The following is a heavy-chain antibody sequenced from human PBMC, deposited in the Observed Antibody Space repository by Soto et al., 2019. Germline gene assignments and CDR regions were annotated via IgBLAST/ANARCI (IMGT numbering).Heavy chain of an antibody. Sequence: QVQLQQWGAGLLKPSETLSLTCAVYGGFVSSGSYYWSWIRQPPGKGLEWIGEMSHSGGTHFNPSPKCRVTISVDTSKNQFSLKMSCVTAADTALYYCARVERGTATTVVDAFDIWGPGTMVTVSS. D-gene: IGHD1-1*01. CDR3: ARVERGTATTVVDAFDI. CDR2: MSHSGGT. V-gene: IGHV4-34*01. CDR1: GGFVSSGSYY. J-gene: IGHJ3*02.